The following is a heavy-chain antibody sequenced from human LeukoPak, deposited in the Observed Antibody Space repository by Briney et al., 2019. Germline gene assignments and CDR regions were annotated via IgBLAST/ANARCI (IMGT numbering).Heavy chain of an antibody. D-gene: IGHD3-22*01. CDR2: IIPIFGTA. CDR3: ARHYYDSSGYPSD. CDR1: GGTFSSYA. J-gene: IGHJ4*02. V-gene: IGHV1-69*01. Sequence: SVKVSCKASGGTFSSYAISWVRQAPGQGLEWMGGIIPIFGTANYAQKFQGRVTIIADESTSTAYMELSSLRSEDTAVYYCARHYYDSSGYPSDWGQGTLVTVSS.